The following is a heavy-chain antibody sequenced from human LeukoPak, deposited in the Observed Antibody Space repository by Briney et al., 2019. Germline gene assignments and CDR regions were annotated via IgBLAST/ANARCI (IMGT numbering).Heavy chain of an antibody. Sequence: GGSLRLSCAASGFSFSSYWMTWVRQAPGKGLEWVAVISYDGSNKYYADSVKGRFTISRDNSKNTLYLQMNSLRAEDTAVYYCAKDFGESGSYTAMGYWGQGTLVTVSS. CDR1: GFSFSSYW. D-gene: IGHD5-18*01. CDR2: ISYDGSNK. CDR3: AKDFGESGSYTAMGY. J-gene: IGHJ4*02. V-gene: IGHV3-30*18.